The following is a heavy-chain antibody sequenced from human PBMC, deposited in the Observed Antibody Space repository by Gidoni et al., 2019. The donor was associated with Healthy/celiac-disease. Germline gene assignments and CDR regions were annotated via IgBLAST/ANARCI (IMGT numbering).Heavy chain of an antibody. CDR3: ATGIGPGWTNDY. CDR2: IIPIFGTA. CDR1: GVTFSSYA. V-gene: IGHV1-69*01. Sequence: QVHLVQSGAEVKQPVSSVKVSCKASGVTFSSYAISWVRQAPGQGLEWTGGIIPIFGTANYAQKFQGRVTITADESTSTAYMELSSLRSEDTAVYYCATGIGPGWTNDYWGQGTLVTVSS. D-gene: IGHD2-21*01. J-gene: IGHJ4*02.